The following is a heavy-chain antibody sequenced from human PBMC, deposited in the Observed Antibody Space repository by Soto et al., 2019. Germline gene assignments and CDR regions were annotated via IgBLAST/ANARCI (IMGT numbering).Heavy chain of an antibody. CDR3: AGDGYSYGLYYYYGMDV. CDR2: ISSSGSTI. V-gene: IGHV3-11*01. J-gene: IGHJ6*02. CDR1: GFTFSDYY. D-gene: IGHD5-18*01. Sequence: GGSLRLSCAASGFTFSDYYMSWIRQAPGKGLEWVSYISSSGSTIYYADSVKGRFTISRDNAKNSLYLQMNSLRAEDTAVYYCAGDGYSYGLYYYYGMDVWGQGTTVTVSS.